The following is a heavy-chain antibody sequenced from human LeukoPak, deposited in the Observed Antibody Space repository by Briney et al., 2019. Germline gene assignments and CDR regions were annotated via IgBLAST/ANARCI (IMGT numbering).Heavy chain of an antibody. Sequence: ASVKVSCKASGDTFTSSDINWVRQATGQGLEWVGWMSPNSDNTGFAQKFQGRVSMTRNTSITTAYMELSSLRSDDTAVYYCVRGRRYCSGGSCYALLDYWSQGTLVTVSS. V-gene: IGHV1-8*01. CDR3: VRGRRYCSGGSCYALLDY. CDR1: GDTFTSSD. CDR2: MSPNSDNT. J-gene: IGHJ4*02. D-gene: IGHD2-15*01.